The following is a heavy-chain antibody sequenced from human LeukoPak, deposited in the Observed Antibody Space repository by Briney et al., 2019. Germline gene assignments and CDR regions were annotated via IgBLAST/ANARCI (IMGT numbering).Heavy chain of an antibody. CDR3: AKDRAVTGTTPLGY. Sequence: GGSLTLACAASGYTFSSYGMHWVRQAPGKGLEWVAVISYDGGNKYYADSVKGRFTISRDNSKNTLYLQMNSLRAEDTTVYYCAKDRAVTGTTPLGYWGQGTLVTVSS. CDR1: GYTFSSYG. V-gene: IGHV3-30*18. D-gene: IGHD1-20*01. J-gene: IGHJ4*02. CDR2: ISYDGGNK.